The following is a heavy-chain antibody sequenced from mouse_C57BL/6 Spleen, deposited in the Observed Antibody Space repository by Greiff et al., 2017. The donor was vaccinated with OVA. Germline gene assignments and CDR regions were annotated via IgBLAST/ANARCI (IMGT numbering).Heavy chain of an antibody. CDR2: IRNKANNHAT. D-gene: IGHD1-1*01. CDR1: GFTFSDAW. J-gene: IGHJ4*01. V-gene: IGHV6-6*01. CDR3: ANGNHARYYAMDY. Sequence: EVMLVESGGGLVQPGGSMKLSCAASGFTFSDAWMDWVRQSPEKGLEWVAEIRNKANNHATYYAESVKGRFTISRDDSKSSVYLQMNSLRAEDTGIYYCANGNHARYYAMDYWGQGTSVTGSS.